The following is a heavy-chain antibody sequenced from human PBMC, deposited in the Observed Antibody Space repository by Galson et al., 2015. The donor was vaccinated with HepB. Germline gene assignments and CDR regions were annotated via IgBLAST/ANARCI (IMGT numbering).Heavy chain of an antibody. V-gene: IGHV5-51*03. Sequence: QSGAEVKKPGESLKISCEVSGYRFTDFWIAWVRQMPGKGLEWMGIIYPDDSDAKYSPSFEGQVTISVDKSISTTYLHWSSLKAADTAMYFCTRPKGYSDTTQYEYWGQGTLVTVSS. D-gene: IGHD5-12*01. CDR2: IYPDDSDA. CDR3: TRPKGYSDTTQYEY. J-gene: IGHJ4*02. CDR1: GYRFTDFW.